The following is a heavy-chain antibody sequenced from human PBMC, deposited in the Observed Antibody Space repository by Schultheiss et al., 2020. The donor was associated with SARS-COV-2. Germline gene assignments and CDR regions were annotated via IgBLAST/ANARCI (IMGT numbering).Heavy chain of an antibody. V-gene: IGHV3-13*04. Sequence: GGSLRLSCAASGFTFSSYDMHWVRQATGKGLEWVSAIGTAGDTYYQGSVKGRITISRENAKNYLYLQMNSLRAGDTAVYYCARDRNYYIDVWGKGTTVTVSS. CDR2: IGTAGDT. CDR3: ARDRNYYIDV. J-gene: IGHJ6*03. CDR1: GFTFSSYD.